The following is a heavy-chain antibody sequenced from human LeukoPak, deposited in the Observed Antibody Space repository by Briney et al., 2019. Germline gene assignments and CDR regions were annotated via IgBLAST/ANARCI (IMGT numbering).Heavy chain of an antibody. V-gene: IGHV3-33*01. CDR2: IWYDGSNK. J-gene: IGHJ4*02. CDR3: ARRYFDY. CDR1: GFTFSSYG. Sequence: PGGSLRLSCAASGFTFSSYGMHWVRQAPGKGLEWVAVIWYDGSNKYYADSVKGRFTISRDNSKNTLYLQMSSLRAEDTAIYYCARRYFDYWGQGTLVTVSS.